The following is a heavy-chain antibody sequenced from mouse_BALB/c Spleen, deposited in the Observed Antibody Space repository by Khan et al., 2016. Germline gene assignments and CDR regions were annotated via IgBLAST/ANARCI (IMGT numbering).Heavy chain of an antibody. V-gene: IGHV5-17*02. D-gene: IGHD2-1*01. CDR2: ISSGSSAI. J-gene: IGHJ3*01. Sequence: EVELVESGGGLVQPGGSRRLSCAASGFTFRSFGMHWVRQAPEKGLEWVAYISSGSSAIYYEDTVKGRFTISRDHPKNTLFLQMTSLRSEDTAMYDCARHYGNYERGWFAYWGQGTLVTVSA. CDR1: GFTFRSFG. CDR3: ARHYGNYERGWFAY.